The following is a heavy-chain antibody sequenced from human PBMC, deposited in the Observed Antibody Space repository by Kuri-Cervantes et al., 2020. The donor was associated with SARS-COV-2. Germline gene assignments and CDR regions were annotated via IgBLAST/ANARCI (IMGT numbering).Heavy chain of an antibody. J-gene: IGHJ6*04. Sequence: SQTLSLTCGVYGGSLSNFLWDWVRQPPGKGLEWIGEINYSGTTNYNPSLKSRVTISVDTSKNQFSLKMRFVRPADTGVYYCARDASWNNRDYHVDVWGKGTTVTVSS. CDR1: GGSLSNFL. CDR3: ARDASWNNRDYHVDV. V-gene: IGHV4-34*01. D-gene: IGHD1-7*01. CDR2: INYSGTT.